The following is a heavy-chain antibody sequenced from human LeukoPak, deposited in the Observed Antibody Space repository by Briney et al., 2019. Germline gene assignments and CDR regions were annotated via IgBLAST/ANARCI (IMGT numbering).Heavy chain of an antibody. Sequence: WASVTVSCTASGYTFTSYGISWVRQAPGQGLEWMGWISAYNGNANYAQKLQGRVTMTTDTSTSTAYMELRSLRSDDTAVYYCATILLDYYDSSGPQVGYFDYWGQGTLVTVSS. CDR1: GYTFTSYG. D-gene: IGHD3-22*01. CDR2: ISAYNGNA. J-gene: IGHJ4*02. V-gene: IGHV1-18*01. CDR3: ATILLDYYDSSGPQVGYFDY.